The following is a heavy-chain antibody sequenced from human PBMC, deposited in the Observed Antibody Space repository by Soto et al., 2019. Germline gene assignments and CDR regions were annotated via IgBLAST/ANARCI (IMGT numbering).Heavy chain of an antibody. V-gene: IGHV3-23*01. D-gene: IGHD3-10*01. J-gene: IGHJ4*02. Sequence: PGGSLRLSCAASGFTFSSYSMNWVRQAPGKGLEWVSAISGSGGSTYYADSVKGRFTISRDNSKNTLYLQMNSLRAEDTAVYYCAKDESEDYYGSGSPEKSPDYWGQGTLVTVSS. CDR1: GFTFSSYS. CDR2: ISGSGGST. CDR3: AKDESEDYYGSGSPEKSPDY.